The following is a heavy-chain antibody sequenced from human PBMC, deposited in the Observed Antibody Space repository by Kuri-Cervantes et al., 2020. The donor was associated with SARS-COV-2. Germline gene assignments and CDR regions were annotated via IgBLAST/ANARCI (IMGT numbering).Heavy chain of an antibody. Sequence: SETLSLTCTVSGYSISSGYYWGWIRQPPGKGLEWTGSIYHSGSTYYNPSLKSRVTISVDTSKNQFSLKLSSVTAADTAVYYCARTQLGMNMDVWGKGTTVTVSS. CDR2: IYHSGST. J-gene: IGHJ6*03. CDR1: GYSISSGYY. V-gene: IGHV4-38-2*02. CDR3: ARTQLGMNMDV. D-gene: IGHD7-27*01.